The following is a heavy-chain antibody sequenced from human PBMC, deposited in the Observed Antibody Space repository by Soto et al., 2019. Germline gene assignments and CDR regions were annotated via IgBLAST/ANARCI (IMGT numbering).Heavy chain of an antibody. CDR1: GFTFSSYA. CDR2: ISGSGGST. D-gene: IGHD6-6*01. J-gene: IGHJ4*02. CDR3: ANSGEQLVLGLLMN. Sequence: GGSLRLSCAASGFTFSSYAMSWVRQAPGKGLEWVSAISGSGGSTYYADSVKGRFTISRDNSKNTLYLQMNSLRAEDTAVYYCANSGEQLVLGLLMNWGQGTLVTVSS. V-gene: IGHV3-23*01.